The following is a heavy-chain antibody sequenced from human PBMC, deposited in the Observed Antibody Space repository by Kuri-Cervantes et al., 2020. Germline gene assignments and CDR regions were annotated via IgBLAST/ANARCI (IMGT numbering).Heavy chain of an antibody. Sequence: GESLKISCAASGFTFSSYAMHWVRQAPGKGLEWVAVISYDGSNKYYADSVKGRLTISRDNPKNTLYLQMNSLGAEDTAVYYCARAKGYYVGIGYFDYWGQGTLVTVSS. CDR2: ISYDGSNK. J-gene: IGHJ4*02. CDR3: ARAKGYYVGIGYFDY. V-gene: IGHV3-30-3*01. CDR1: GFTFSSYA. D-gene: IGHD1-26*01.